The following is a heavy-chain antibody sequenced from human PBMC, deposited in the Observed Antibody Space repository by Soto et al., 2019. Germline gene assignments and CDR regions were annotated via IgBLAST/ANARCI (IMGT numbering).Heavy chain of an antibody. CDR3: VKVPLGRYTDVSDYYFDY. V-gene: IGHV3-23*01. CDR1: GFTFRNYA. CDR2: ISGSGDST. D-gene: IGHD1-26*01. J-gene: IGHJ4*02. Sequence: PGGSLRLSCTASGFTFRNYAMSWVRQAPGKGLEWVSGISGSGDSTYYADTVKGRFTISRDNSKNTLYLQMNSLRAEDTAVYYFVKVPLGRYTDVSDYYFDYWGQGTLVTVSS.